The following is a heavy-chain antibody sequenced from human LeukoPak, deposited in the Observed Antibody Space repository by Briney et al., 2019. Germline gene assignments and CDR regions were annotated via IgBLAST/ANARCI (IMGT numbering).Heavy chain of an antibody. Sequence: SETLSLTCTVSGGSISSYYWSWIRQPPGKGLEWIGYIYYSGTTSYNPSLKGRVTISVDTSKNQFSLRLSSVTAADTAVYYCARDSGSGWYNYWGQGTLVTVSS. V-gene: IGHV4-59*01. CDR2: IYYSGTT. D-gene: IGHD6-19*01. CDR1: GGSISSYY. CDR3: ARDSGSGWYNY. J-gene: IGHJ4*02.